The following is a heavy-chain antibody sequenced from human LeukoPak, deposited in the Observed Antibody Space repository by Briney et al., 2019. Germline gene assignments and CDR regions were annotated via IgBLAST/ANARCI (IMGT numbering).Heavy chain of an antibody. CDR1: GYTFTGYY. Sequence: ASVKVSCKASGYTFTGYYMHWVRQAPGQGLEWMGWINPNSGGTNYAQKFQGRVTMTRDTSISTVYMELSRLRSDDTAVYYCARGRVLGSWYPYYFDYWGQGTLVTVSS. V-gene: IGHV1-2*02. D-gene: IGHD6-13*01. CDR2: INPNSGGT. J-gene: IGHJ4*02. CDR3: ARGRVLGSWYPYYFDY.